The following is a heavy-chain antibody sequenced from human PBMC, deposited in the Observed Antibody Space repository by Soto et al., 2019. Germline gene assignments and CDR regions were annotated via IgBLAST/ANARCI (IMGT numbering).Heavy chain of an antibody. CDR1: GRIFSSFP. CDR2: VISASGSV. CDR3: ARVGSRDAYNYVLDH. D-gene: IGHD5-18*01. J-gene: IGHJ1*01. Sequence: QVQVVQSGAEVKKPGSSVKISCKASGRIFSSFPTSWVRQVPGQGLEWMGGVISASGSVTYAPKFQDRVTITAVNSAGIGYMELTSLTSEDTAIYYCARVGSRDAYNYVLDHWGPGTMVTVSS. V-gene: IGHV1-69*06.